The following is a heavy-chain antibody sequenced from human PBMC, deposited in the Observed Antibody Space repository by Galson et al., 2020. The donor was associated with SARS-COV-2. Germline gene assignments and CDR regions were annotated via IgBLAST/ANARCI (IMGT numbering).Heavy chain of an antibody. CDR1: GFAFSDSS. CDR2: ISGGDTYT. V-gene: IGHV3-11*03. J-gene: IGHJ4*02. Sequence: KIGESLKISCVASGFAFSDSSITWIRQAPGKGMEWLSSISGGDTYTTYADSVRGRFTISRDNAKNSLYLQMNSLRVEDTAIYYCARQGSKEYFDFWGQGILVTVSS. CDR3: ARQGSKEYFDF.